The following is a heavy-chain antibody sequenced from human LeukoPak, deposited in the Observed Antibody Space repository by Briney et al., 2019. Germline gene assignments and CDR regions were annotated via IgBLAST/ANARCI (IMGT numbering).Heavy chain of an antibody. CDR3: ARLYLGIAAAGSNPTQYFQH. Sequence: GASVKVSCKASGYTFTSYGISWVRQAPGQGLEGMGWISAYNGNTNYAQKLQGRVTMTTDTSTSTAYMELRSLRSDDTAVYYCARLYLGIAAAGSNPTQYFQHWGQGTLVTVSS. V-gene: IGHV1-18*01. J-gene: IGHJ1*01. CDR1: GYTFTSYG. CDR2: ISAYNGNT. D-gene: IGHD6-13*01.